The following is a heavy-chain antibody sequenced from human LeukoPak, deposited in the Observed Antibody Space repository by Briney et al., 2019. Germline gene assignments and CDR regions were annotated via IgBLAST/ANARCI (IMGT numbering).Heavy chain of an antibody. V-gene: IGHV3-7*01. J-gene: IGHJ4*02. Sequence: GESLRLSCAASGFTFSAYWMTWVRQAPGMGLEWVANINEDGSEKYYVDSVKGRFTTSRDNAKNSLYLQMNSLRAEDTAMYYCARGSGWTDYWGQGILVTVSS. CDR3: ARGSGWTDY. D-gene: IGHD6-19*01. CDR2: INEDGSEK. CDR1: GFTFSAYW.